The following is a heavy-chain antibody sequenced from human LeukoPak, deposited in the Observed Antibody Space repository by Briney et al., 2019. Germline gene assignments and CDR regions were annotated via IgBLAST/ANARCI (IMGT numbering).Heavy chain of an antibody. V-gene: IGHV4-59*08. CDR1: GASISSYY. D-gene: IGHD6-6*01. J-gene: IGHJ4*02. CDR2: IYYSGST. CDR3: ARSIFD. Sequence: SETLSLTCTVSGASISSYYWNWFRQPPGKGLEWIGYIYYSGSTKYNPSLKSRGTISVDTSKNQFSLNLRSVTAADTAVYYCARSIFDWGQGTLVTVSS.